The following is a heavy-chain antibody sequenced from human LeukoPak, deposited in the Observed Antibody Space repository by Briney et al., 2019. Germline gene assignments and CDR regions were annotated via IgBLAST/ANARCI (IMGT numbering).Heavy chain of an antibody. CDR3: ARDMGGWYYFDY. CDR2: IIPIFGTA. V-gene: IGHV1-69*13. Sequence: GASVKVSCKASGGTFSSYAISWVRQAPGQGLEWMGGIIPIFGTANYAQKFQGRVTITADESTSTAYMELSSLRSEDTAVYYCARDMGGWYYFDYWGQGTLVTVSS. CDR1: GGTFSSYA. J-gene: IGHJ4*02. D-gene: IGHD6-19*01.